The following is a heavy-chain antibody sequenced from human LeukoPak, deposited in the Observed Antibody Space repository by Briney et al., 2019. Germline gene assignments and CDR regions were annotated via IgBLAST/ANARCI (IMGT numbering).Heavy chain of an antibody. V-gene: IGHV2-5*02. CDR2: IYWDDDK. D-gene: IGHD6-19*01. J-gene: IGHJ4*02. CDR1: GFSLSTSGVS. CDR3: ARSGYSSGWSPTFDY. Sequence: SGPTLVNPTQTLTLTCTFSGFSLSTSGVSVGWIRQPPGKALEWLALIYWDDDKRYSPSLKSRLTIAKDTKDTSKNQVVLTMTNMDPVDTATYYCARSGYSSGWSPTFDYWGQGTLVTVSS.